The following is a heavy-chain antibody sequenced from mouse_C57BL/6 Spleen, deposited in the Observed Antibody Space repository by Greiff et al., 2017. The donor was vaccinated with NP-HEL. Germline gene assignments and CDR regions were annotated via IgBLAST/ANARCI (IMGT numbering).Heavy chain of an antibody. CDR2: IDPSDGIT. V-gene: IGHV1-69*01. CDR1: GYTFPSYW. CDR3: ARRGDGYRYYAMDY. J-gene: IGHJ4*01. D-gene: IGHD2-3*01. Sequence: QVQLQQPGAELVRPGASVKLSCRASGYTFPSYWWHGVKRRPGKGLGWIGRIDPSDGITTYNQKFKGKSTLTVYKSSSTAYMQLSSLTSEDSAVYYCARRGDGYRYYAMDYWGQGTSVTVSS.